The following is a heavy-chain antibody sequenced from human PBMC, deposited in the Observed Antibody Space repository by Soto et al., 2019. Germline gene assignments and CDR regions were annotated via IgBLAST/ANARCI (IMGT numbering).Heavy chain of an antibody. Sequence: GASGKLSCKASGYTFTSYDMHWVRQAPGQGLEWMGIINPSGGSTSYAQKFQGRVTMTRDTSTSTVYMELSSLRSEDTAVYYCARGLVVVSYYYYMDVWGKGTTVTVSS. J-gene: IGHJ6*03. CDR3: ARGLVVVSYYYYMDV. D-gene: IGHD2-2*01. CDR1: GYTFTSYD. V-gene: IGHV1-46*03. CDR2: INPSGGST.